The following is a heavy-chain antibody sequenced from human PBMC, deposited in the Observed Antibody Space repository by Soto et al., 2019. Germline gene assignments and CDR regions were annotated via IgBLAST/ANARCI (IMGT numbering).Heavy chain of an antibody. D-gene: IGHD3-16*01. CDR1: GYSFTNND. CDR2: MNPGSGDT. J-gene: IGHJ5*02. V-gene: IGHV1-8*01. Sequence: ASVKVSCKASGYSFTNNDVSWVRQATGQGLEWMGWMNPGSGDTGYAQKFQGRVTMTRDISIATAYMELSSLRSDDTAIYYCARMETFGSLNWFDPWGQGTLVTIS. CDR3: ARMETFGSLNWFDP.